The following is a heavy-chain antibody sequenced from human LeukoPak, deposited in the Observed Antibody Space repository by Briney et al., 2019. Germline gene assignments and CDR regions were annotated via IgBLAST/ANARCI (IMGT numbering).Heavy chain of an antibody. CDR2: ISSNGGST. V-gene: IGHV3-64*04. CDR1: GFTFSSYA. CDR3: TRDGDAYNFDY. J-gene: IGHJ4*02. Sequence: GGSLRLSCTASGFTFSSYAMHWVRQAPGKGLEYVSAISSNGGSTYYADSVKGRFTISRDNAKNTLYLQMNSLRAEDTAVYYCTRDGDAYNFDYWGQGALVTVSS. D-gene: IGHD5-24*01.